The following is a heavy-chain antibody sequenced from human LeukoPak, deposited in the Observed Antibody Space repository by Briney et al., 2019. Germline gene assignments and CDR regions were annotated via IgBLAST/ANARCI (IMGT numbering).Heavy chain of an antibody. V-gene: IGHV1-8*01. Sequence: GASVKVSCKASGYTFTSYDINWVRQATGQGLEWMGWMNPNSGNTGYAQKFQGRVTMTRDTSISTAYMELSSLRSEDTAVYYCARTPGVAVAGTRAGLDPWGQGTLVTVSS. D-gene: IGHD6-19*01. J-gene: IGHJ5*02. CDR2: MNPNSGNT. CDR3: ARTPGVAVAGTRAGLDP. CDR1: GYTFTSYD.